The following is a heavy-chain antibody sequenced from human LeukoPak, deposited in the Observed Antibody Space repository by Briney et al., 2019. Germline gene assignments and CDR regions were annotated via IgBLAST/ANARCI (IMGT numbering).Heavy chain of an antibody. V-gene: IGHV4-39*07. D-gene: IGHD3-10*01. CDR1: GGSISSSSYY. J-gene: IGHJ4*02. CDR2: IYYSGST. CDR3: ARAYTQNYYGSGNFDY. Sequence: PSETLSLTCTVSGGSISSSSYYWGWIRQPPGKGLEWIGSIYYSGSTYYNPSLKSRVTISVDTSKNHFSLKLSSVTAADTAVYYCARAYTQNYYGSGNFDYWGQGTLVTVSS.